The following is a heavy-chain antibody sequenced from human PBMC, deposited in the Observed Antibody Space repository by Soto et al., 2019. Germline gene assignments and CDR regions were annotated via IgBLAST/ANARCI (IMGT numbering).Heavy chain of an antibody. V-gene: IGHV4-30-4*01. Sequence: QVQLQESGPGLVKPSQTLSLTCTVSGGSISSGAYYWSWVRQPPGKGLEWIGYIYYSGSTYYNPFLKSRVTISVDPSKNQFSLKLSSVTATDTAVYYCARDNYGDTYYFDYWGQGTLVTVSS. CDR1: GGSISSGAYY. D-gene: IGHD4-17*01. CDR2: IYYSGST. J-gene: IGHJ4*02. CDR3: ARDNYGDTYYFDY.